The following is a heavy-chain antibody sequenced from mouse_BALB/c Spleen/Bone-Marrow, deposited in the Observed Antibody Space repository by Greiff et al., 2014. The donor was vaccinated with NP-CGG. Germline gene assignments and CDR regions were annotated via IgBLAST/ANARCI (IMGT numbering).Heavy chain of an antibody. Sequence: VQLQQSGAELVRPGTSVKLSCKASGYAFTNYLIEWVKQRPGQGLEWIGVINPGSGGTKYNEKFKGKATLTADKSSSTAYMQLSSLTSDDSAVYFCARAIEDAMDYWGQGTSVTVSS. CDR1: GYAFTNYL. J-gene: IGHJ4*01. CDR2: INPGSGGT. CDR3: ARAIEDAMDY. V-gene: IGHV1-54*01.